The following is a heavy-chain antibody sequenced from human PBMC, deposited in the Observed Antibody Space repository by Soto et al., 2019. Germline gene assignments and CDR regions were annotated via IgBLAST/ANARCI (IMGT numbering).Heavy chain of an antibody. CDR2: ITVGAGDT. CDR3: ARNPWTAYYQPLYAF. V-gene: IGHV1-3*01. J-gene: IGHJ4*02. Sequence: ASVKVSCKASGYSFNSYTLHWVRQAPGQRLEWMGWITVGAGDTKYSQNFQGRVAITADTSANTAHMELSSLKSEDTAVYYCARNPWTAYYQPLYAFWAQGTPDTGSA. CDR1: GYSFNSYT. D-gene: IGHD3-22*01.